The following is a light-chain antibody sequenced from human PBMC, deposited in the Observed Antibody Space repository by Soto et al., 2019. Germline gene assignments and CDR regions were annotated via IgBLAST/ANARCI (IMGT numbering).Light chain of an antibody. CDR3: QQYSNWPRT. CDR2: GAS. CDR1: QSVSSN. J-gene: IGKJ1*01. Sequence: EIVVTQSPATLSLSPGERATLSCRASQSVSSNLAWYQQKPGQAPRLLISGASTRATGIPARFSGSGSGTEFTLTISSLQSEDFAVYYCQQYSNWPRTFGQGTKVDIK. V-gene: IGKV3-15*01.